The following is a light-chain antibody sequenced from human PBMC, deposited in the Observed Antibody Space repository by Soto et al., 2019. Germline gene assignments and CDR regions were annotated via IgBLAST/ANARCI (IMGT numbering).Light chain of an antibody. CDR1: SSDVGSYNR. CDR2: EVS. V-gene: IGLV2-18*02. J-gene: IGLJ3*02. Sequence: QSVLTQPPSVSGSPGQSVTISCTGTSSDVGSYNRVSWYQQPPGTAPKLMIYEVSNRPSGVPDRFSGSKSGNTASLTISGLQAEDEADYYCSSYTSSSTWFGGGTKLTVL. CDR3: SSYTSSSTW.